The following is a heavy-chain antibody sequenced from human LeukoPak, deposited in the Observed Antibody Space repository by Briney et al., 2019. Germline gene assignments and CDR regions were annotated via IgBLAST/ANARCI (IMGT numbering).Heavy chain of an antibody. CDR3: ATVGVVVITLDAFDI. V-gene: IGHV1-69*06. CDR1: GGTFSSYA. Sequence: GASVKVSCKASGGTFSSYAISWVRQAPGQGLEWMGGIIPIFGTPNYAQKFQGRVTITADKSTSTAYMELSSLRSEDTAVYYCATVGVVVITLDAFDIWGQGTIVTVSS. D-gene: IGHD3-22*01. CDR2: IIPIFGTP. J-gene: IGHJ3*02.